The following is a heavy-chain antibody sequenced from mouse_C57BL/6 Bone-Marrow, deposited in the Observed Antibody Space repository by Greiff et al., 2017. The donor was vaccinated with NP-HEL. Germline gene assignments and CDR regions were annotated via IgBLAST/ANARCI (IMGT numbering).Heavy chain of an antibody. D-gene: IGHD1-1*01. J-gene: IGHJ1*03. CDR1: GYTFTSYW. CDR3: AREGYGSSYGFDV. CDR2: IDPNSGGT. Sequence: QVQLKQPGAELVKPGASVKLSCKASGYTFTSYWMHWVKQRPGRGLEWIGRIDPNSGGTKYNEKFKSKATLTVDKPSSTAYMQLSSLTSEDSAVYYCAREGYGSSYGFDVWGTGTTVTVSS. V-gene: IGHV1-72*01.